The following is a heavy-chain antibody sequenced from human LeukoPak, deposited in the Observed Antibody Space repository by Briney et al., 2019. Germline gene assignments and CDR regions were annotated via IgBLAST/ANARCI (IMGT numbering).Heavy chain of an antibody. CDR1: GYTFTGYY. Sequence: ASVKVSCKSSGYTFTGYYMHWVRQAPGQGLEWMGWINPNSGGTSYAQKFQGRVTMTRDMSTSTVYMELSSLRSEDTAVYYCARAPTVYDFWSGYCDYWGQGTLVTVSS. J-gene: IGHJ4*02. CDR2: INPNSGGT. CDR3: ARAPTVYDFWSGYCDY. V-gene: IGHV1-2*02. D-gene: IGHD3-3*01.